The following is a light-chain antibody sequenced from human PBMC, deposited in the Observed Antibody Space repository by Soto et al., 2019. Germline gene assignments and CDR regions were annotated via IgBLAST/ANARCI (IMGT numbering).Light chain of an antibody. J-gene: IGKJ1*01. V-gene: IGKV1-5*03. CDR3: QQYGSSGT. CDR2: KAS. Sequence: DIQMTQSPSTLSGSVGDRVTITCRASQTISSWLAWYQQKPGKAPKLLIYKASTLKSGVPSRFSGSGSGTDFTLTISRLGPEDFAVYYCQQYGSSGTFGQGTKVDIK. CDR1: QTISSW.